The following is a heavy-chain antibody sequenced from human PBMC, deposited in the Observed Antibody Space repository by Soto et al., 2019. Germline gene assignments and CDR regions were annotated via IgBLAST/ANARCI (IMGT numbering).Heavy chain of an antibody. J-gene: IGHJ5*02. Sequence: QVQLVQSGAEVKKPGSSVKVSCKASGGTFSSYAISWVRQAPGQGLEWMGGIIPIFGTANYAQKFQGRVTITADKSTSTAYMELSSLRSEDTAVYYCARDKEGGLSLGTFHWFDPWGQGTLDTVSS. D-gene: IGHD1-1*01. CDR2: IIPIFGTA. V-gene: IGHV1-69*06. CDR3: ARDKEGGLSLGTFHWFDP. CDR1: GGTFSSYA.